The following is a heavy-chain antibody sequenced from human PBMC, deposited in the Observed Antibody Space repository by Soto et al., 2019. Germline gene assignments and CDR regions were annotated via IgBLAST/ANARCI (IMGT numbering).Heavy chain of an antibody. D-gene: IGHD2-8*02. CDR2: INHSGST. V-gene: IGHV4-34*01. CDR3: ARDKITGLFDY. CDR1: GGSFSGYY. J-gene: IGHJ4*02. Sequence: SETLSLTCAVYGGSFSGYYWSWIRQPPGKGLEWIGEINHSGSTNYNPSLKSRVTISVDTSKNQFPLKLTSVTAADTAVYYCARDKITGLFDYWGQGTLVTVSS.